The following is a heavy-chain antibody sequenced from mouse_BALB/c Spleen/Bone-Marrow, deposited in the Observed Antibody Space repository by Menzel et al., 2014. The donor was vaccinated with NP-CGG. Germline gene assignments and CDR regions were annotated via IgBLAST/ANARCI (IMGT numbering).Heavy chain of an antibody. V-gene: IGHV3-6*02. CDR1: GYSITSGYY. CDR3: ARGGYDGRGFAY. J-gene: IGHJ3*01. CDR2: ISYDGSN. D-gene: IGHD2-14*01. Sequence: EVKLLESGPGLVKPSQSLSLTCSVTGYSITSGYYWNWIRQFPGNKLEWMGYISYDGSNNYNPSLKNRISITRDTSKNQFFLKLNSVTTEDTAIYYCARGGYDGRGFAYWGQGTLVTVSA.